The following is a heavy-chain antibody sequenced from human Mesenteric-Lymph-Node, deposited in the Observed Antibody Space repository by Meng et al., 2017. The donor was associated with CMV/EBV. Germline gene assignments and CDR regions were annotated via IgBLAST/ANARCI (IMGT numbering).Heavy chain of an antibody. V-gene: IGHV3-48*03. CDR3: ARDGGYLAGTTWVAFDI. Sequence: GGSLRLSCAASGFTFSSYEMNWVRQAPGKGLEWVSYISSSGSTIYYADSVKGRFTISRDNAKNSLYLQMNSLRAEDTAVYYCARDGGYLAGTTWVAFDIWGQGTMVTVSS. J-gene: IGHJ3*02. CDR2: ISSSGSTI. D-gene: IGHD3-22*01. CDR1: GFTFSSYE.